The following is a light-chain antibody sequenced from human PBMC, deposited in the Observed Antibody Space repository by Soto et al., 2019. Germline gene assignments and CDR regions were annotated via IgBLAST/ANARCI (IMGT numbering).Light chain of an antibody. J-gene: IGKJ2*01. Sequence: DIVLTQSPASLDVSLGERVTINCKSSQSLFFTSNKKNSLAWYQQKPGQPPKLSIYWGSSRESGVPARFRGAGSATDFTLTISSLQAEDVAVYYCQQGYRSPFTFGQGTKVVIK. CDR3: QQGYRSPFT. CDR2: WGS. CDR1: QSLFFTSNKKNS. V-gene: IGKV4-1*01.